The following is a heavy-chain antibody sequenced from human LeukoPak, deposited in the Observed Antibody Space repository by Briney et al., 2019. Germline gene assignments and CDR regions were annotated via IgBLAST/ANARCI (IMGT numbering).Heavy chain of an antibody. CDR1: GGSFSGYY. D-gene: IGHD2-2*01. Sequence: LSLTCAVYGGSFSGYYWSWIRQPPGKGLEWVAVISYDGSNKYYADSVKGRFTISRDNSKNTLYLQMNSLRAEDTAVYYCARELGYCSSTSCSHFDYWGQGTLVTVSS. J-gene: IGHJ4*02. CDR3: ARELGYCSSTSCSHFDY. V-gene: IGHV3-30*03. CDR2: ISYDGSNK.